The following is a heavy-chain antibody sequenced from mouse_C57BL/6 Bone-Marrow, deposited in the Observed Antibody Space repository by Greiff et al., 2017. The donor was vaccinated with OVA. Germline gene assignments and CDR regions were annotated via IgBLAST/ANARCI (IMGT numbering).Heavy chain of an antibody. D-gene: IGHD2-3*01. CDR1: GFTIKDYY. CDR2: IDPEDGDP. CDR3: TTGRWFLYFDY. V-gene: IGHV14-1*01. J-gene: IGHJ2*01. Sequence: EVKVEESGAELVRPGASVKLSCTASGFTIKDYYMHWVKQRPEQGLEWIGRIDPEDGDPEYAPKFQGKATMTAETYSNTAYLQLSSLTSEDTAVYYCTTGRWFLYFDYWGQGTTLTVSS.